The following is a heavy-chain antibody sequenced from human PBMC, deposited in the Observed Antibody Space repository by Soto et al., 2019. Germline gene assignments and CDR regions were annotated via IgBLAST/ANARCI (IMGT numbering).Heavy chain of an antibody. Sequence: KQSQTLSLTCAISGDSVSSNSAAWNWIRQSPSRGLEWLGRTYYRSKWYNDYAVSGKSRITINPDTSKNQLSLQLNSVTPEDTAVYYCARTGYCSGGSCYSNPLNYYYYYGMDVWGQGTTVTVSS. J-gene: IGHJ6*02. V-gene: IGHV6-1*01. CDR2: TYYRSKWYN. D-gene: IGHD2-15*01. CDR1: GDSVSSNSAA. CDR3: ARTGYCSGGSCYSNPLNYYYYYGMDV.